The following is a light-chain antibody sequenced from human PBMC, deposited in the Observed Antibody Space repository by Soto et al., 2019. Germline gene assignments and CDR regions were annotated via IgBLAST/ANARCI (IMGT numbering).Light chain of an antibody. Sequence: EFVLTQFPGTLALSGVGRSSRCCRASQSVSSSDLAWYQQKPGQAPRLVIFGSSSRASGIPDRFSGSGSGTDFTVTISRLEPEDFAVYYCQQFDNSEWTFGQGTKVDI. J-gene: IGKJ1*01. V-gene: IGKV3-20*01. CDR3: QQFDNSEWT. CDR1: QSVSSSD. CDR2: GSS.